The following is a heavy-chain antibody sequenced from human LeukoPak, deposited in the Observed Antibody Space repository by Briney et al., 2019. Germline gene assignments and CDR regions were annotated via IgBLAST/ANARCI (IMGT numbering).Heavy chain of an antibody. CDR1: GFTFSSYA. CDR3: ARRGLTLDAFDI. Sequence: GGSLRLSCAASGFTFSSYAMHWVRQAPGKGLDWVAGIWYTGNNKYYADSVKGRFTISRDNPKNTLYLQMDSLRTEDTAMYYCARRGLTLDAFDIWGQGTMVTVSS. V-gene: IGHV3-30*04. J-gene: IGHJ3*02. CDR2: IWYTGNNK.